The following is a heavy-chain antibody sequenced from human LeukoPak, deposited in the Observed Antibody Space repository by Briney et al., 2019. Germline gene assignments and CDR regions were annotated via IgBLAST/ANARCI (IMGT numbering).Heavy chain of an antibody. V-gene: IGHV3-48*01. CDR3: ANLRLYGSGKRVWFDP. D-gene: IGHD3-10*01. CDR1: GFTLSSYS. Sequence: PGGSLRLSCVVSGFTLSSYSMKWVRQAPGKGLEWASYISSSNTIYYADSVKGRFTISRDNSKNTLYLQMNSLRAEDTAVYYCANLRLYGSGKRVWFDPWGQGTLVTVSS. CDR2: ISSSNTI. J-gene: IGHJ5*02.